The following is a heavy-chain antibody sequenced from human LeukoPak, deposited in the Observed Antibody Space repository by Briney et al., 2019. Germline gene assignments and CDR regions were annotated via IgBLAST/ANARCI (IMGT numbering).Heavy chain of an antibody. CDR2: ISSSSSYI. J-gene: IGHJ4*02. D-gene: IGHD1-26*01. CDR1: GFTFSSYS. V-gene: IGHV3-21*01. CDR3: ARGRYSGSYSGFDY. Sequence: PGGSLRLSCAASGFTFSSYSMNWVRQAPGKGLEWVSSISSSSSYIYYADSVKGRFTISRDNVKNSLYLQMNSLRAEDTAVYYCARGRYSGSYSGFDYWGQGTLVTVSS.